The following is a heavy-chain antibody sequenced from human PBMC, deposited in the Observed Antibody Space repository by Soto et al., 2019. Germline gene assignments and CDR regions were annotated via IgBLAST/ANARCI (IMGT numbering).Heavy chain of an antibody. J-gene: IGHJ6*02. CDR2: IYYSGST. Sequence: SETLSLTCTVSGGSISSGDYYWSWIRQPPGKGLEWIGYIYYSGSTYYNPSLKSRVTISVDTSKNQFSLKLSSVTAADTAVYYCARVVGGMDYYYGMDVWGQGTTVTVS. D-gene: IGHD3-10*01. CDR3: ARVVGGMDYYYGMDV. V-gene: IGHV4-30-4*01. CDR1: GGSISSGDYY.